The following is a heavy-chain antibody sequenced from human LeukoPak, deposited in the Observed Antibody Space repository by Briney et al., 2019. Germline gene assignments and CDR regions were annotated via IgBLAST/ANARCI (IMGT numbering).Heavy chain of an antibody. D-gene: IGHD2-15*01. CDR2: ISSTGAST. CDR3: AKSPSPVVANRVIDY. J-gene: IGHJ4*02. CDR1: GFSFSTHA. Sequence: GESLRLSCAASGFSFSTHAMNWVRQAPGKGLEWVSLISSTGASTYYADSVKGRFTISRDTSKNTLYLQMSSLRAEDTAVYYCAKSPSPVVANRVIDYWGQGTLVTVSP. V-gene: IGHV3-23*01.